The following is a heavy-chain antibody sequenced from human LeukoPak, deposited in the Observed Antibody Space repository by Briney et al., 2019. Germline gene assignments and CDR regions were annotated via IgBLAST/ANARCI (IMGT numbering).Heavy chain of an antibody. D-gene: IGHD3-3*01. V-gene: IGHV3-30*01. CDR1: GFTFSNYA. CDR2: IAYDGFNE. Sequence: PGRSLRLSCAASGFTFSNYAMYWFRQARGKGLEWVAVIAYDGFNEYYADSVKGRFTISRDNSKNTLYLQMNSLRAEDTSVYYCARSEWDVWSGKGLDHWGQGTLVSVSS. CDR3: ARSEWDVWSGKGLDH. J-gene: IGHJ4*02.